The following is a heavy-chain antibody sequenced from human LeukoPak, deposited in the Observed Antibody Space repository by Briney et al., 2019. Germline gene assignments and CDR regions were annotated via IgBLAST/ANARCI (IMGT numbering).Heavy chain of an antibody. CDR1: GGTFSSYA. CDR2: IIPIFGTA. CDR3: ARASTARYCSGGSCYSGIYYYYFMDV. D-gene: IGHD2-15*01. Sequence: ASVKVSCKASGGTFSSYAISWVRQAPGQGLEWMGGIIPIFGTANYAQKFQGRVTITADKSTSTAYMELSSLRSEDTAVYYCARASTARYCSGGSCYSGIYYYYFMDVWGKGTTVTVSS. J-gene: IGHJ6*03. V-gene: IGHV1-69*06.